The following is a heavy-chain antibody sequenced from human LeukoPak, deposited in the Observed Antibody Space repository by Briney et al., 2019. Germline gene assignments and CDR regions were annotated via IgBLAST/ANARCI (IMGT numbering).Heavy chain of an antibody. Sequence: ASVKVSCKASGYTFTSYIISWVRQAPGQGLEWMGWINAYNGNTDYAQRVQGRVTMTTDTSTSTAYMELRSLRSDDTAVYFCARDRHIAAAVYYYYMDVWGKGTPVTVSS. J-gene: IGHJ6*03. V-gene: IGHV1-18*01. CDR3: ARDRHIAAAVYYYYMDV. CDR2: INAYNGNT. D-gene: IGHD6-13*01. CDR1: GYTFTSYI.